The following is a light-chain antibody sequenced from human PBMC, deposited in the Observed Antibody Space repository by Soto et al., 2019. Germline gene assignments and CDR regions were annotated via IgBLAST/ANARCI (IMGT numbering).Light chain of an antibody. V-gene: IGKV1-9*01. CDR2: AAS. Sequence: IQLTQSPSSLSASVGDRVTITCRASQGINSYLTWYQQKPGKAPKLLIYAASTLQSGVPSRFSGSGSGSDFTLTIRSLQPEDFATYHCQQLNSYPFTYGGGTKVDIK. J-gene: IGKJ4*01. CDR3: QQLNSYPFT. CDR1: QGINSY.